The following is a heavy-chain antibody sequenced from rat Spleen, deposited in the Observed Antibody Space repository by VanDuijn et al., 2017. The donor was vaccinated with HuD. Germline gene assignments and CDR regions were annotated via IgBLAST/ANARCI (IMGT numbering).Heavy chain of an antibody. CDR2: VNSAGST. D-gene: IGHD1-12*02. CDR1: GHSISSSYR. CDR3: ATDMRYYDGTYSTLGY. Sequence: EVQLQESGPGLVKPSQSLSLTCSVTGHSISSSYRWNWIRKFPGNKLEWMGYVNSAGSTNYNPSLKSRISITRDTSKNQFFLQVDSVTTEDKATYYCATDMRYYDGTYSTLGYWGQGVMVTVSS. J-gene: IGHJ2*01. V-gene: IGHV3-3*01.